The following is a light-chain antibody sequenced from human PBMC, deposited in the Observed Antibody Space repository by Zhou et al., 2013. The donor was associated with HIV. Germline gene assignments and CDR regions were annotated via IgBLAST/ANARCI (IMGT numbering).Light chain of an antibody. CDR1: HTISANY. CDR3: QQYGNSPS. V-gene: IGKV3-20*01. Sequence: EIVLTQSPGTLSLSPGEGATLSCRASHTISANYLAWYQQKPGQAPRLLVYGASTRATGIPDRFTGSGSGTDFTLTFTTLGPEDFAVYYCQQYGNSPSFGQGTKVEIK. J-gene: IGKJ1*01. CDR2: GAS.